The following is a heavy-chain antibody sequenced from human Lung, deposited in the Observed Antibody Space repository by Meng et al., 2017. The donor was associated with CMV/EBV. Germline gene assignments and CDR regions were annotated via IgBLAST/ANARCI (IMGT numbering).Heavy chain of an antibody. CDR1: GFTFSSYG. CDR3: AKDPRAMIVVVIGVDYYYYGMDV. V-gene: IGHV3-30*02. Sequence: GGSLRLXXAASGFTFSSYGMHWVRQAPGKGLEWVAFIRYDGSNKYYADSVKGRFTISRDNSKNTLYLQMNSLRAEDTAVYYCAKDPRAMIVVVIGVDYYYYGMDVPGQAXTVTVSS. CDR2: IRYDGSNK. J-gene: IGHJ6*02. D-gene: IGHD3-22*01.